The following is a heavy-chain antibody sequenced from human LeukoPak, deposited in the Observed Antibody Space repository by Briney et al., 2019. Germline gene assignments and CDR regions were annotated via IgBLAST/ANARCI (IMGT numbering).Heavy chain of an antibody. J-gene: IGHJ4*02. CDR3: ARDLTGDAYFDY. D-gene: IGHD7-27*01. Sequence: PGGSLRLSCEVSGFTVSSNYMTWVRQAPGKGLEWVPIIYSGGSTYYADSVKGRFAISRDNSKNTLYLQMNSLRAEDTAVFYCARDLTGDAYFDYWGQGTLVTVSS. V-gene: IGHV3-66*01. CDR1: GFTVSSNY. CDR2: IYSGGST.